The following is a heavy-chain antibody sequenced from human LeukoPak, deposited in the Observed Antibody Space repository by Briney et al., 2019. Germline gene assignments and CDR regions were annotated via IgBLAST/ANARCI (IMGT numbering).Heavy chain of an antibody. Sequence: SETLSLTCTVSGGSISSSSYYWGWIRQPPGKGLEWIGSICYSGSTYYNPSLKSRVTISVDTSKNQFSLKLSSVTAADTAVYYCARAKSTVHWYFDLWGRGTLVTVSS. CDR1: GGSISSSSYY. V-gene: IGHV4-39*01. CDR3: ARAKSTVHWYFDL. D-gene: IGHD4-17*01. CDR2: ICYSGST. J-gene: IGHJ2*01.